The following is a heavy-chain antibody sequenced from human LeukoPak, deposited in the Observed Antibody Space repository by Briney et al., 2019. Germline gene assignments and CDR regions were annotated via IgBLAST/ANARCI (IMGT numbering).Heavy chain of an antibody. D-gene: IGHD3-22*01. V-gene: IGHV3-23*01. CDR2: ISGSGGST. CDR1: GFTFSSYA. Sequence: GGSLRLSCAASGFTFSSYAMSWVRQAPGKGLKWVSAISGSGGSTYYADSVKGRFTISRDNSKNTLYLQMNSLRAEDTAVYYCAKGGDSGYVNWFDPWGQGTLVTVSS. CDR3: AKGGDSGYVNWFDP. J-gene: IGHJ5*02.